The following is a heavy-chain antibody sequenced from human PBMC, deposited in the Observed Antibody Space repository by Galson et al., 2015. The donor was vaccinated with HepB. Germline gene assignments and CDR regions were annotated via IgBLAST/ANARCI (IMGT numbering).Heavy chain of an antibody. J-gene: IGHJ3*02. CDR3: ARLYTNTWFDVFDI. V-gene: IGHV3-23*01. CDR1: GFTFSSYA. Sequence: SLRLSCAASGFTFSSYAMNWVRQAPGTGLEWVSTISGSGGSTYYADSVKGRFAISRDNSKNTLYLQMNSLRAEDTAVYYCARLYTNTWFDVFDIWGQGTMVTVSS. CDR2: ISGSGGST. D-gene: IGHD6-13*01.